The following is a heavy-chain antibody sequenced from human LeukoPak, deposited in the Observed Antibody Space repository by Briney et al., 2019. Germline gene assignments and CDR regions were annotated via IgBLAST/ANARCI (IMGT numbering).Heavy chain of an antibody. CDR2: INPSGGST. J-gene: IGHJ3*02. CDR1: GYTFTSYY. CDR3: ARGGGYGDSSGWHDAFDI. V-gene: IGHV1-46*01. Sequence: ASVKVSCKASGYTFTSYYMHWVRQAPGQGLEWMGIINPSGGSTSYAQKFQGRVTMTRDTSTSTVYMELSSLRSEDTAVYYCARGGGYGDSSGWHDAFDIWGQGTMVTVSS. D-gene: IGHD3-22*01.